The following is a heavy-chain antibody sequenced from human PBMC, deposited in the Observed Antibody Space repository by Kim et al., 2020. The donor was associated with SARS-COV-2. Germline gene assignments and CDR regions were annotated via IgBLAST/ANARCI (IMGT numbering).Heavy chain of an antibody. CDR1: GASIGSSSNN. Sequence: SETLSLTCTVAGASIGSSSNNWGRIRQPPGRGLEWIGTIVYGGNTYYNASLKSRVTISVDTSKQQLSLKLTSVTAADTAVYYCAREPVRGDGYNFDYWGQGTLVTVSS. V-gene: IGHV4-39*07. CDR3: AREPVRGDGYNFDY. D-gene: IGHD5-12*01. CDR2: IVYGGNT. J-gene: IGHJ4*02.